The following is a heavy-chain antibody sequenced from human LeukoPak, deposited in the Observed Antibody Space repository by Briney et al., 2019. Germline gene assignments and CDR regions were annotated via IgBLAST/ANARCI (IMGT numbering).Heavy chain of an antibody. Sequence: GGSLRLSCAASGFTFTSCSMNWVRQAPGRGLEWVSAISGGGGSTYYADSVKGRFTISRDNSKNPLYLQVNRLRAEDTAVYYCAKGGKWDVTPFDYWGQGTLVTASS. J-gene: IGHJ4*02. D-gene: IGHD1-26*01. CDR2: ISGGGGST. CDR1: GFTFTSCS. V-gene: IGHV3-23*01. CDR3: AKGGKWDVTPFDY.